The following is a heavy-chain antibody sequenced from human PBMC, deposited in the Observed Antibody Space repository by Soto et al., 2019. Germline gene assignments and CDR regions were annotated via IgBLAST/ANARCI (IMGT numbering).Heavy chain of an antibody. CDR3: SRLGYCSGGSCHNY. D-gene: IGHD2-15*01. V-gene: IGHV4-30-4*01. CDR1: GGSISNDDYY. Sequence: QVQLQESGPGLVKPSQTLSLTCSVSGGSISNDDYYWSWIRQSPGKGLEWTGHIHHSGSAHYNPSLTGRMIISLDTSKSQFSLDLTSVTAADTAIYYCSRLGYCSGGSCHNYWGQGTLVTVSS. CDR2: IHHSGSA. J-gene: IGHJ4*02.